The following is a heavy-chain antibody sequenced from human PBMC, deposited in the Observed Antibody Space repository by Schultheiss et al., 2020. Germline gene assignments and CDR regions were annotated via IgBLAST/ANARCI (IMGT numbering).Heavy chain of an antibody. CDR1: GGSISSYY. CDR3: ARNPGDDRDGYNYDAFDI. Sequence: SETLSLTCTVSGGSISSYYWSWIRQPPGKGLEWIGYIYYSGSTNYNPSLKSRVTISVDTSKNQFSLKLSSVTAADTAVYYCARNPGDDRDGYNYDAFDIWGQGTMVTVSS. J-gene: IGHJ3*02. V-gene: IGHV4-59*08. CDR2: IYYSGST. D-gene: IGHD5-24*01.